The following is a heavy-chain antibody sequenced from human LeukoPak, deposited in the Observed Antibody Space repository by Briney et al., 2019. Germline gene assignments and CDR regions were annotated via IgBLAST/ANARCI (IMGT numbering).Heavy chain of an antibody. CDR1: GYTLTELS. CDR3: ATVRYYDSPGDSDYFDF. Sequence: GASVKVSCRVSGYTLTELSMHWVRQAPGKGLEWMGGFDPDTVETIYAQKFQGRVTMTEDTSTDTAYMDLSSLRSDDTAVYYCATVRYYDSPGDSDYFDFWAREPWSPSPQ. CDR2: FDPDTVET. J-gene: IGHJ4*02. V-gene: IGHV1-24*01. D-gene: IGHD3-22*01.